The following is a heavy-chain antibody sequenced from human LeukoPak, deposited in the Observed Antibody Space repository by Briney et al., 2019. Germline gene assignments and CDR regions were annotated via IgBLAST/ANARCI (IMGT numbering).Heavy chain of an antibody. V-gene: IGHV4-38-2*01. CDR2: IYHSGST. D-gene: IGHD5-18*01. Sequence: PSETLSLTCAVSGYSISSGYYWGWIRQPPGKGLEWIGSIYHSGSTYYNPSLKSRVTLSVDTSKHQFSLKLSSVTAADTAVYYCARRAQNTAMVLVLDYWGQGTLVTVSS. CDR3: ARRAQNTAMVLVLDY. CDR1: GYSISSGYY. J-gene: IGHJ4*02.